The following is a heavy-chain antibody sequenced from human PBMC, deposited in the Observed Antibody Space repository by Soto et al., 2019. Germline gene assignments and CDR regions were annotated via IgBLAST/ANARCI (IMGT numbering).Heavy chain of an antibody. CDR2: ITTGSSRNI. CDR1: GFPFSTYT. V-gene: IGHV3-21*06. CDR3: SRDEAIFGAIPHLDI. J-gene: IGHJ6*02. Sequence: PGGSLRLSCSASGFPFSTYTMYWVRQAPGKGLEWVSSITTGSSRNIFYADSVKGRFTISRDNANNILYLEMVNLRVEDTAVYYCSRDEAIFGAIPHLDIWGQGTTVTVSS. D-gene: IGHD3-3*01.